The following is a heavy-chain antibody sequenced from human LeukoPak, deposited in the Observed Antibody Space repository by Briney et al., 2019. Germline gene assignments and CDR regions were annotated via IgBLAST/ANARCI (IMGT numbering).Heavy chain of an antibody. J-gene: IGHJ5*02. D-gene: IGHD4-17*01. Sequence: SETLSLTCAVYGGSFSGYYWSWIRQPPGKGLEWIGEINHSGSTNYNPSLKSRVTISVDTSKNQFSLKLSSVTAADTAVYYCARFSSNDYGDYGRFDPWGQGTLVTVSS. V-gene: IGHV4-34*01. CDR2: INHSGST. CDR3: ARFSSNDYGDYGRFDP. CDR1: GGSFSGYY.